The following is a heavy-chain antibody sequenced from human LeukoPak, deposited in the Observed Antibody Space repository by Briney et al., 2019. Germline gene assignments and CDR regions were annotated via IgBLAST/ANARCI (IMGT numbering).Heavy chain of an antibody. D-gene: IGHD4-17*01. CDR1: GFTITTNY. V-gene: IGHV3-23*01. Sequence: GGSLRLSCAASGFTITTNYMNWVRQAPGKGLKWVSAINGSGGSTYYADSVKGRFTISRDNSKNTLYLQMNSLRAEDTAVYYCAKYLPVTTALDAFDIWGQGTMVTVSS. CDR3: AKYLPVTTALDAFDI. CDR2: INGSGGST. J-gene: IGHJ3*02.